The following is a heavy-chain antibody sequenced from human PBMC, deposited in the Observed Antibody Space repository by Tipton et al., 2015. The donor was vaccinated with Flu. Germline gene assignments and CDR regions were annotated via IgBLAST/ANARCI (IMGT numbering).Heavy chain of an antibody. CDR1: GGSIGIYY. CDR2: MSYSGTT. D-gene: IGHD5-18*01. Sequence: LRLSCAVSGGSIGIYYWSWIRQPPGKGLEWIGYMSYSGTTNYNPSLKGRVTISVDTSKNQLSLKLTSVTAADTAVFYCARHRGYSYNWYYDAFDIWGQGTVVSVSS. CDR3: ARHRGYSYNWYYDAFDI. V-gene: IGHV4-59*08. J-gene: IGHJ3*02.